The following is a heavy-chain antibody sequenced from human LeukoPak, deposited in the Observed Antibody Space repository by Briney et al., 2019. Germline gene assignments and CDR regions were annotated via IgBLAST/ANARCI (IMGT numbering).Heavy chain of an antibody. J-gene: IGHJ4*02. V-gene: IGHV3-30*18. CDR3: AKNYGDY. CDR2: ISYDGSNK. D-gene: IGHD4-17*01. CDR1: GFTFSSYG. Sequence: GGSLRLSCAASGFTFSSYGMHWVRQAPGKGLEWVAVISYDGSNKYYADFVKGRFTISRDNSKNTLYLQMNSLRAEDTAVYYCAKNYGDYWGQGTLVTVSS.